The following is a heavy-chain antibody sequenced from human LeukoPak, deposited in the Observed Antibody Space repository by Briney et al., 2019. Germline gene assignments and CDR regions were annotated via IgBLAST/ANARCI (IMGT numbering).Heavy chain of an antibody. J-gene: IGHJ4*02. CDR1: GFTFSSYW. CDR3: ARVRGSYCSDY. Sequence: GGSLRLSCAASGFTFSSYWMSWVRQAPGKGLAWVANIKQDESEKYYVDSVKGRFIISRDNAKNSLYLQMNSLRVDATAVYYCARVRGSYCSDYWGQGTLVTVSS. D-gene: IGHD1-26*01. V-gene: IGHV3-7*01. CDR2: IKQDESEK.